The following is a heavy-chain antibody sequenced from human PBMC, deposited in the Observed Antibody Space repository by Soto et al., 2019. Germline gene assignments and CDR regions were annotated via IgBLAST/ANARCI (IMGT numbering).Heavy chain of an antibody. Sequence: QSQTLSLTCAISGDSVSSNSAAWNWIRQSPSRGLEWLGRTYYRSKWYNDYAVSVKSRITINPDTSKNQYSLQLNSVTPEDTAVYYCARVGRKTGTTDYYYMDVWGKGTTVTVSS. CDR2: TYYRSKWYN. D-gene: IGHD1-7*01. V-gene: IGHV6-1*01. J-gene: IGHJ6*03. CDR3: ARVGRKTGTTDYYYMDV. CDR1: GDSVSSNSAA.